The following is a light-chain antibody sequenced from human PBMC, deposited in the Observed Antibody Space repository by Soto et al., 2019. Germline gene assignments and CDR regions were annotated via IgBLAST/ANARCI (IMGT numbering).Light chain of an antibody. CDR3: QQYDNLPIT. Sequence: DIQMTQSPSSLSASVGDRVTITCQASQDISNYLNWYQQKPGKAPKLLIYDASNLETGVPSRFSGSGSRTDFTFTISSLQPEDIATYYCQQYDNLPITFGQGIRLEIK. CDR2: DAS. V-gene: IGKV1-33*01. CDR1: QDISNY. J-gene: IGKJ5*01.